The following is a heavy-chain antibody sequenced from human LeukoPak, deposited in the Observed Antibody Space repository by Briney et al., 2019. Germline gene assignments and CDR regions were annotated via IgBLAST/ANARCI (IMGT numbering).Heavy chain of an antibody. CDR3: ARCGSESDY. V-gene: IGHV3-7*01. D-gene: IGHD1-26*01. J-gene: IGHJ4*02. Sequence: GGSLRLSCAASGFTFSGYWMTWVRQAPGKGLEWVANIKEDGSQKNYVDSVKGRFTISRDNAKDSLYLQMDSLRAEDTAVYYCARCGSESDYWGQGTLVTVSS. CDR2: IKEDGSQK. CDR1: GFTFSGYW.